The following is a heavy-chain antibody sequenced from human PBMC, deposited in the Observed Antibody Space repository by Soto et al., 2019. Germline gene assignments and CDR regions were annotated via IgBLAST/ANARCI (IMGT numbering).Heavy chain of an antibody. D-gene: IGHD1-26*01. V-gene: IGHV3-23*01. Sequence: GGSLRLSCAASGFIFENFGMSWVRQAPGKGLEWISSISGSGFKKYYADSVKGRFTISRDNSKRTVYLELNNLSAEDTAVYHCAKNQGVELVPLATVDWFDPWGQGSVVTVSS. J-gene: IGHJ5*02. CDR3: AKNQGVELVPLATVDWFDP. CDR2: ISGSGFKK. CDR1: GFIFENFG.